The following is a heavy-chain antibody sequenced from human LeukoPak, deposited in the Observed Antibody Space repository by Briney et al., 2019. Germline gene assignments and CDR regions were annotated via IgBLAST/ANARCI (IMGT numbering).Heavy chain of an antibody. CDR2: ISSSSSYI. V-gene: IGHV3-21*01. CDR3: ARGTPLGSFDY. CDR1: GFTFSSYS. Sequence: GGSLRLSCAASGFTFSSYSMSWVRQAPGKGLEWVSSISSSSSYIYYADSVKGRFTISRDNAKNSLYLQMNSLRAEDTAVYYCARGTPLGSFDYWGQGTLVTVSS. J-gene: IGHJ4*02. D-gene: IGHD7-27*01.